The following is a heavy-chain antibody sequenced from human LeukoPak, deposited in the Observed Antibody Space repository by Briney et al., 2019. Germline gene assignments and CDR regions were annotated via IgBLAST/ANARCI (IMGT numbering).Heavy chain of an antibody. Sequence: ASVMVSCKASRYTFSNYDINWVRQATGQGLEWMGWMSPNSGNTGYAQKFQGRVTITADESTSTAYMELSSLRSEDTAVYYCARVFDVSWVTRQPNYYYYGMDVWGQGTTVTVSS. CDR2: MSPNSGNT. V-gene: IGHV1-8*01. CDR3: ARVFDVSWVTRQPNYYYYGMDV. CDR1: RYTFSNYD. D-gene: IGHD2-21*02. J-gene: IGHJ6*02.